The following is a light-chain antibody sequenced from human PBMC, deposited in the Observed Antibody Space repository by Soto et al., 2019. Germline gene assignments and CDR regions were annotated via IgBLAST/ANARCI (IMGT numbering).Light chain of an antibody. J-gene: IGLJ2*01. CDR1: SSDVVGYHY. CDR2: DVN. CDR3: CSYAGSYTLV. Sequence: QSVLTQPRSVSGSPGQSVTLSCTGTSSDVVGYHYVSWYQHHPGKAPKIIIYDVNKRPSGVPDRFSGSKSGNTASLTISGLQTEDEADYYCCSYAGSYTLVFGGGTKVTVL. V-gene: IGLV2-11*01.